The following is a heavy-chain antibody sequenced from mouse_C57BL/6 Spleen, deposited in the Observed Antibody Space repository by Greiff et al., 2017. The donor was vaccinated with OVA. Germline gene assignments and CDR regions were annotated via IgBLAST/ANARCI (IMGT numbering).Heavy chain of an antibody. CDR3: ARRRSNYVNYYAMDY. CDR2: INPNNGGT. CDR1: GYTFTDYN. Sequence: VQLQQSGPELVKPGASVKIPCKASGYTFTDYNMDWVKQSHGKSLEWIGDINPNNGGTIYNQKFKGKATLTVDKSSGTAYMELRSLTSEDTAVYYCARRRSNYVNYYAMDYWGQGTSVTVSS. D-gene: IGHD2-5*01. J-gene: IGHJ4*01. V-gene: IGHV1-18*01.